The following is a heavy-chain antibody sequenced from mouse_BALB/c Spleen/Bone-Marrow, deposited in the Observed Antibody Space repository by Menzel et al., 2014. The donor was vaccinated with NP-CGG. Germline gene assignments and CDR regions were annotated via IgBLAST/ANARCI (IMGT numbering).Heavy chain of an antibody. J-gene: IGHJ1*01. V-gene: IGHV1S81*02. Sequence: QVQLQQPGAELVKPGASVKLSCKASCYTFTSYWMHWVKQRPGQGLEWIGEIYPSNGRTNYYEKFKSMATLTVDKSSSTAYIPLSSLTSEDSAVYCCAGWGFSNWYFDVWGAGTTVTVSS. CDR3: AGWGFSNWYFDV. CDR2: IYPSNGRT. CDR1: CYTFTSYW.